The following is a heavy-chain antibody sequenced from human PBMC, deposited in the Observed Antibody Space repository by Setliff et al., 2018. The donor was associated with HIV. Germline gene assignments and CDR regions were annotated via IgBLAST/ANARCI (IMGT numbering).Heavy chain of an antibody. J-gene: IGHJ6*03. CDR2: ISSSDGTI. CDR1: GFSFSSYE. CDR3: ARQGSLCFNYMDV. V-gene: IGHV3-48*03. D-gene: IGHD2-15*01. Sequence: GSLRLSCAASGFSFSSYEMNWVRQAPGKGLEWVAYISSSDGTIYYADSVKGRFTIYRDNAQNSLFLQMNSLRAEYTAVYYCARQGSLCFNYMDVWGKGTTVTVSS.